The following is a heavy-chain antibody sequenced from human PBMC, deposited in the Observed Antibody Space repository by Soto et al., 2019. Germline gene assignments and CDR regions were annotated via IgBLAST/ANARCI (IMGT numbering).Heavy chain of an antibody. Sequence: EVQLLESGGTLVERGGSLRLSCAGSGFTFGNYVMTWVRQAPGKGLEWVSAISGTGGKTQYVDSVKGRFVISRDNSKNILYLQMNSRSVEDTAVYFCAKDPFLTWGFNYFEDWGRGTLVTVSS. CDR3: AKDPFLTWGFNYFED. CDR1: GFTFGNYV. J-gene: IGHJ4*02. CDR2: ISGTGGKT. D-gene: IGHD7-27*01. V-gene: IGHV3-23*01.